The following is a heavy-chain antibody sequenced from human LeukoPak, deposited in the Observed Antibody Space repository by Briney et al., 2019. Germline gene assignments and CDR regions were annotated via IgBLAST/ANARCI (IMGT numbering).Heavy chain of an antibody. CDR2: INPNSGGA. CDR1: GYTFTGYY. D-gene: IGHD7-27*01. J-gene: IGHJ3*02. CDR3: ARVTHWGPDAFDI. Sequence: ASVKVSCKASGYTFTGYYMHWVRQAPGQGLEWMGWINPNSGGANYAQKFQGRVTMTRDTSISTAYMELSRLRSDDTAVYYCARVTHWGPDAFDIWGQGTMVTVSS. V-gene: IGHV1-2*02.